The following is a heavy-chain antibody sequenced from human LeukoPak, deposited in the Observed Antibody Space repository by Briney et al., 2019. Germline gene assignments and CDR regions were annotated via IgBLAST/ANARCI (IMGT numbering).Heavy chain of an antibody. D-gene: IGHD6-13*01. V-gene: IGHV1-46*01. CDR1: GYTLTSYY. CDR3: ARDRSLAAPEAEFDI. J-gene: IGHJ3*02. CDR2: IKPSDGST. Sequence: ASVKVSCKASGYTLTSYYMHWVRQAPGQGLDWVGVIKPSDGSTMHAQRFQGRVTMTRDTSTSTVYMELSSLRSEDTAVFYCARDRSLAAPEAEFDIWGQGTLVTVSS.